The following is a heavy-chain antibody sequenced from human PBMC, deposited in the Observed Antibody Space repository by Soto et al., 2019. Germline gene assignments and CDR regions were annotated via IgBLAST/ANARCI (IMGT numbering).Heavy chain of an antibody. J-gene: IGHJ4*02. Sequence: GGSLRLSCAASGFTFSDYYMSWIRQAPGKGLEWVSYISSSGSTIYYADSVKGRFTISRDNAKNSLYLQMNSLRAEDTAVYYCARDCQSCCSSTSCFTTGYSSSWPPYFDYWGQGTLVTVSS. CDR3: ARDCQSCCSSTSCFTTGYSSSWPPYFDY. CDR2: ISSSGSTI. V-gene: IGHV3-11*01. D-gene: IGHD2-2*01. CDR1: GFTFSDYY.